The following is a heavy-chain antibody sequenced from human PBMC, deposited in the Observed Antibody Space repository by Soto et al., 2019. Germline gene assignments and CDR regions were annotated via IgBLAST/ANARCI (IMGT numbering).Heavy chain of an antibody. CDR2: IIAIFGTA. CDR3: ARGPRATNRVATKTGDRIYYYGMDV. J-gene: IGHJ6*02. D-gene: IGHD7-27*01. V-gene: IGHV1-69*13. CDR1: GGTFSSYA. Sequence: GASVKVSCKASGGTFSSYAISWVRQAPGQGLEWMGGIIAIFGTANYAQKFQGRVTITADESTSTAYMELSSLRSEDTAVYYCARGPRATNRVATKTGDRIYYYGMDVWGQGKTVMVSS.